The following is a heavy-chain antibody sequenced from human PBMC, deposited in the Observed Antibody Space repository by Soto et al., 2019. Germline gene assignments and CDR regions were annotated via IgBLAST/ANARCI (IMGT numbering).Heavy chain of an antibody. CDR1: GGTFSSYT. D-gene: IGHD3-10*01. Sequence: QVQLVQSGAEVKKPGSSVKVSCKASGGTFSSYTISWVRQAPGQGLEWMGRIIPILGIANYAQKFQGRVTITADKSTSTAYMELSSLRSEDTAVYYCARTSSMVRGVDYWGQGTLVTVSS. J-gene: IGHJ4*02. CDR2: IIPILGIA. V-gene: IGHV1-69*02. CDR3: ARTSSMVRGVDY.